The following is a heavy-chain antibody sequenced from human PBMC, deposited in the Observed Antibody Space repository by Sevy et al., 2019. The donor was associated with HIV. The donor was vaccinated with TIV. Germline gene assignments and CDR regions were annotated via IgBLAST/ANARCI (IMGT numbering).Heavy chain of an antibody. V-gene: IGHV4-39*01. CDR3: ARHTHTTAAGTPSWFDP. CDR2: IYYSGST. Sequence: SETLSLTYTVSGGSISSSSYYWGWIRQPPGKGLEWIGSIYYSGSTYYNPSLKSRVTISVDTSKNQFSLKLSSVTAADTAVYYCARHTHTTAAGTPSWFDPWGQGTLVTVSS. D-gene: IGHD6-13*01. J-gene: IGHJ5*02. CDR1: GGSISSSSYY.